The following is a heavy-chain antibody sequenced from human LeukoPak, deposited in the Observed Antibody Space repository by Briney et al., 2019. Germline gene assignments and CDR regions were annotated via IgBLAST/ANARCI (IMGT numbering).Heavy chain of an antibody. J-gene: IGHJ5*02. CDR1: GFTFSTYE. CDR2: ISDTGGTI. V-gene: IGHV3-48*03. Sequence: GGSLRLSCAASGFTFSTYEMNWVRQAPGKGLEWVSYISDTGGTIYYADSVKGRFTISRDNAKNSLYLQMNSLRAEDTAVYYCAREYEGYCSGGSCFRGTYNWFDPWGQGTLVTVSS. CDR3: AREYEGYCSGGSCFRGTYNWFDP. D-gene: IGHD2-15*01.